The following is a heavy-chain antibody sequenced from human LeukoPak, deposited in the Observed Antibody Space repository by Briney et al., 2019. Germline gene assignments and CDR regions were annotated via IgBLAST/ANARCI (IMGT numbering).Heavy chain of an antibody. CDR1: RFTLADYL. D-gene: IGHD3-9*01. CDR2: MSWNSGII. CDR3: AKVASTYHTLTGAIDG. V-gene: IGHV3-9*01. Sequence: SLRRSCTGSRFTLADYLMQCSPPTPAKGLEWASGMSWNSGIIAYATSVKGRFIISRDNAKKSLYLQLNSLGAEDTAFYYCAKVASTYHTLTGAIDGWGQGILVTVSS. J-gene: IGHJ4*02.